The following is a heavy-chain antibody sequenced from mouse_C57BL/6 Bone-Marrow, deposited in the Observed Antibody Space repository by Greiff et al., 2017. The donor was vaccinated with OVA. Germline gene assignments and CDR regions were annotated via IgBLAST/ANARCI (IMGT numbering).Heavy chain of an antibody. D-gene: IGHD2-5*01. Sequence: EVMLVESGGGLVQPKGSLKLSCAASGFSFNTYAMNWVRQAPGKGLEWVARIRSKSNNYATYYADSVKDRFTISRDDSESMLYLQMNNLKTEDTAMYYCVRKGSNYEEDYWGQGTTLTVSS. CDR1: GFSFNTYA. V-gene: IGHV10-1*01. J-gene: IGHJ2*01. CDR2: IRSKSNNYAT. CDR3: VRKGSNYEEDY.